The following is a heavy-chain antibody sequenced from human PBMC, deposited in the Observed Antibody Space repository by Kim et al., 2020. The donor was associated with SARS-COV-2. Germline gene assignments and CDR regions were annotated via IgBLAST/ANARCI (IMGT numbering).Heavy chain of an antibody. CDR2: IWYDGSNK. CDR1: GFTFSSYG. D-gene: IGHD3-9*01. Sequence: GGSLRLSCAASGFTFSSYGMHWVRQAPGKGLEWVAVIWYDGSNKYYADSVKGRFTISRDNSKNTLYLQMNSLRAEDTAVYYCARDGRGFELGGSMDVWGQGTTVTVSS. CDR3: ARDGRGFELGGSMDV. V-gene: IGHV3-33*01. J-gene: IGHJ6*02.